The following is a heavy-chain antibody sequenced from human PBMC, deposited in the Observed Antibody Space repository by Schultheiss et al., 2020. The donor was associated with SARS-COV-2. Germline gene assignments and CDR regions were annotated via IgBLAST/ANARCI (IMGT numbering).Heavy chain of an antibody. CDR3: ARKVLRRQHAFDI. Sequence: GGSLRLSCAASGFTFSSYGMHWVRQAPGKGLEWVAVIWYDGSNKYYADSVKGRFTISRDNSKNTLYLQMNSLRAEDTAVYYCARKVLRRQHAFDIWGQGTMVTVSS. D-gene: IGHD2-2*01. CDR1: GFTFSSYG. J-gene: IGHJ3*02. V-gene: IGHV3-33*01. CDR2: IWYDGSNK.